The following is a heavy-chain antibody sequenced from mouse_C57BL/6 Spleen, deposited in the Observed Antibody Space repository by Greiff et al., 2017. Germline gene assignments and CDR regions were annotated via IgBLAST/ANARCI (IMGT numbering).Heavy chain of an antibody. V-gene: IGHV1-7*01. CDR1: GYPFPSYW. J-gene: IGHJ3*01. D-gene: IGHD1-1*01. Sequence: QVQLQQSGAELAKPGASVKLSCKASGYPFPSYWMHWVKQRPGQGLGWIGYFNPSRGYTKYNQNFKDKATLTQDKSSSTAYMQLSSLTYEDSAVYYCARYGSSPSWFAYWGQGTLVTVSA. CDR2: FNPSRGYT. CDR3: ARYGSSPSWFAY.